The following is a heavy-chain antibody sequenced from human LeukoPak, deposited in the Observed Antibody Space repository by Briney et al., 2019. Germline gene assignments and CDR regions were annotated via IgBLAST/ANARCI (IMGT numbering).Heavy chain of an antibody. Sequence: GGSLRLSCAASGFSFISYAMHWVRQAPGKGLEWVAVISYDGSNKYYADSVKGRFTISRDNSKNTLYLQMNSLRAEDTAVYYCARGAHGSNTYYDYVWGSSVFDYWGQGTLVTVSS. CDR3: ARGAHGSNTYYDYVWGSSVFDY. CDR2: ISYDGSNK. J-gene: IGHJ4*02. V-gene: IGHV3-30*04. CDR1: GFSFISYA. D-gene: IGHD3-16*01.